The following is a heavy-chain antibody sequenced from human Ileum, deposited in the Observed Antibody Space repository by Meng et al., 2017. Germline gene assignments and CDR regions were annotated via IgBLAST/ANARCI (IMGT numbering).Heavy chain of an antibody. CDR1: GFPSGYSFRDHW. J-gene: IGHJ6*02. D-gene: IGHD2/OR15-2a*01. CDR3: VPGGFGQQLLLFYYYDDLDV. V-gene: IGHV3-74*01. CDR2: INGDGSIK. Sequence: GESLKISCAVSGFPSGYSFRDHWMHWVRQAPGKGLVWVSHINGDGSIKNFADSVKGWFTISRDNAKNTLFLEMKSLRAEDTGVYYCVPGGFGQQLLLFYYYDDLDVWGQGTTVTVSS.